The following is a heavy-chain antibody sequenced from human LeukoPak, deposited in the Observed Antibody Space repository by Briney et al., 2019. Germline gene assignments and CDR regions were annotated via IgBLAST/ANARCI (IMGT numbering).Heavy chain of an antibody. D-gene: IGHD3-3*01. V-gene: IGHV4-59*01. CDR3: ARVGITIFGVRVDP. Sequence: SETLSLTCTVSGGSISSYYWSWIRRPPGKGLEWIGYIYYSGSTNYNPSLKSRVTISVDTSKNQFSLKLSSVTAADTAVYYCARVGITIFGVRVDPWGQGTLVTVSS. J-gene: IGHJ5*02. CDR1: GGSISSYY. CDR2: IYYSGST.